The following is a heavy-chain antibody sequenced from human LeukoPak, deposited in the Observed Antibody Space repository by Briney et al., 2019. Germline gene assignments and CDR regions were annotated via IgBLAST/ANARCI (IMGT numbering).Heavy chain of an antibody. CDR3: ARSRRRELLRTYFDY. CDR1: GFTFSSYE. Sequence: GGSLRLSCAASGFTFSSYEMNWVRHAPGRALEWVSFIYSGGNTHYSDSVKGRFTISRDNSKNTLYLQMNSLRAEDTAVYYCARSRRRELLRTYFDYWGQGTLVTVSS. CDR2: IYSGGNT. V-gene: IGHV3-66*02. D-gene: IGHD1-26*01. J-gene: IGHJ4*02.